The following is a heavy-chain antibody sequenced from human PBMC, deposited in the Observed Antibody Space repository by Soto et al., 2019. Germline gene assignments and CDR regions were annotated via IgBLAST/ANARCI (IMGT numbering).Heavy chain of an antibody. D-gene: IGHD1-20*01. CDR1: RDSVTSVNNY. CDR3: ARGSAWPNNFFDP. V-gene: IGHV4-61*01. Sequence: QVQLQESGPGLVKASETLSLTCTVSRDSVTSVNNYWSWIRQPPGKGLEWIGYVSYEGSVNYEPSLKSRLTISLDAPKNQFSLHLTSATAADTALYFCARGSAWPNNFFDPWGQGIRVIVSS. J-gene: IGHJ5*02. CDR2: VSYEGSV.